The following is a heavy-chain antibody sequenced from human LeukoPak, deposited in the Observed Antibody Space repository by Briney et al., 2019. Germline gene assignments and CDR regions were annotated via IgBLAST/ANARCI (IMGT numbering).Heavy chain of an antibody. CDR2: IIPFFDTS. D-gene: IGHD4-11*01. V-gene: IGHV1-69*13. J-gene: IGHJ4*02. CDR1: GGTFSNFV. CDR3: ASHENSDFSANY. Sequence: SVKVSCKASGGTFSNFVFSWVRQAPGQGLEWMGGIIPFFDTSSYAQTFQGRVTITADESTNTAYMELSSLSSEDTAVYFCASHENSDFSANYWGPGTLVTVSS.